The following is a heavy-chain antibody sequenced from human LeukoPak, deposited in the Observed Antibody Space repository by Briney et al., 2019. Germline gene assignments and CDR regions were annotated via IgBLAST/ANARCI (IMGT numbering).Heavy chain of an antibody. CDR1: GFTVSSNY. CDR2: IYSGGST. J-gene: IGHJ6*03. D-gene: IGHD5-12*01. Sequence: GGSLRLSCAASGFTVSSNYMSWVRQAPGKGLEWVSVIYSGGSTYYADSVKGRFTISRDNSKNTLYLQMNSLRAEDTAVYYCARDPKYSGYSTHYYYYMDVWGKGTTVTVSS. V-gene: IGHV3-53*01. CDR3: ARDPKYSGYSTHYYYYMDV.